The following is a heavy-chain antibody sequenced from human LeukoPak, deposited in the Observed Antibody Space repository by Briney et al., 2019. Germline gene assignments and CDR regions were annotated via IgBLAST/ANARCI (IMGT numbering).Heavy chain of an antibody. CDR2: INPNSGGT. Sequence: ASVKVSCKASGYTFTGYYMHWVRQAPGQGLEWMGWINPNSGGTNYAQKFQGRVTMTRDTSISTAYMELSRLRSDDTAVYYCARELSSIAARPYDAFDIWGQGTMVTVSS. V-gene: IGHV1-2*02. CDR1: GYTFTGYY. CDR3: ARELSSIAARPYDAFDI. J-gene: IGHJ3*02. D-gene: IGHD6-6*01.